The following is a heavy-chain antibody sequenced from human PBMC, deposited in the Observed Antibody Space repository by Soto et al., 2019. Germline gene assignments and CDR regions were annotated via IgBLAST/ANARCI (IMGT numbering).Heavy chain of an antibody. CDR3: ARDRTPGGGFDP. D-gene: IGHD3-16*01. J-gene: IGHJ5*02. CDR2: IYYSGST. V-gene: IGHV4-31*03. CDR1: GGSISSGGYY. Sequence: SETLSLTCTVSGGSISSGGYYWSWIRQHPGKGLEWIGYIYYSGSTYYNPSLKSRVTISVDTSKNQFSLKLSSVTAADTAVYYCARDRTPGGGFDPWGQGTLVTVSS.